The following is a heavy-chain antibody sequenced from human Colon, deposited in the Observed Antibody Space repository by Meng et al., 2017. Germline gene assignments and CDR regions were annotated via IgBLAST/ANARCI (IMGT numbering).Heavy chain of an antibody. CDR2: INHSGRT. Sequence: SETLSLTCAVYGGSFRGYYWSWIRQPPGKGLEWIGEINHSGRTNYNPSLKSRVTISVDTSKNQFSLKLSSVTAADTAVYYCARGYGGNVDYWGQGTLVTGSS. CDR3: ARGYGGNVDY. J-gene: IGHJ4*02. V-gene: IGHV4-34*01. D-gene: IGHD4-23*01. CDR1: GGSFRGYY.